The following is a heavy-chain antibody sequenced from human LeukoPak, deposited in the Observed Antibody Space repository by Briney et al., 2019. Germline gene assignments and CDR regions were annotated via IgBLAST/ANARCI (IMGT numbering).Heavy chain of an antibody. CDR1: GGSFSGYY. V-gene: IGHV3-30*13. J-gene: IGHJ6*02. Sequence: TLSLTCAVYGGSFSGYYWSWIRQAPGKGLEWVAVISYDGDNEYYADSVKGQFTISRDNSKDRLYLQMNSLRPEDTAMYYCARVRGGRSWYYYGMDVWGRGTTVTVSS. D-gene: IGHD3-16*01. CDR3: ARVRGGRSWYYYGMDV. CDR2: ISYDGDNE.